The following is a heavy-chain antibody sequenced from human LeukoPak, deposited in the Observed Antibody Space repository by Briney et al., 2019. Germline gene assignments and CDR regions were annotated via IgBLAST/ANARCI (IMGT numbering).Heavy chain of an antibody. V-gene: IGHV1-18*01. J-gene: IGHJ4*02. CDR1: GYTFTSYG. Sequence: GASVKVSCKASGYTFTSYGISWVRQAPGQGLEWMGWISAYNGNTNYAQKLQGRVTMTTDTSTSTAYMELRSLRSDDTAVYYCARALGYRSSTSCYDFGYWGQGTLVTVSS. CDR2: ISAYNGNT. CDR3: ARALGYRSSTSCYDFGY. D-gene: IGHD2-2*01.